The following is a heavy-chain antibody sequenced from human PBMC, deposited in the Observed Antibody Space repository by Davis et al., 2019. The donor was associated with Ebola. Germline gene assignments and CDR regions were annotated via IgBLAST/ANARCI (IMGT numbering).Heavy chain of an antibody. D-gene: IGHD3-22*01. J-gene: IGHJ4*02. V-gene: IGHV1-46*01. CDR2: IDPSGGST. CDR3: ARYGGYSLPAMRY. Sequence: AASVKVSCKASGYTFTSYYMHWVRQAPGQGLEWMGVIDPSGGSTSYAQKFQGRVTMTTDTSTSTAYMELRSLRSDDTAVYYCARYGGYSLPAMRYWGQGTLVTVSS. CDR1: GYTFTSYY.